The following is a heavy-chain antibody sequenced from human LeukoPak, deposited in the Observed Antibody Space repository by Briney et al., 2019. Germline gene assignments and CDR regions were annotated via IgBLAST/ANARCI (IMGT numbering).Heavy chain of an antibody. CDR3: ARVTYYYDSSGYYSPYYFDY. J-gene: IGHJ4*02. V-gene: IGHV4-59*01. D-gene: IGHD3-22*01. CDR1: GGSISSYY. Sequence: SETLSLTCTVSGGSISSYYWSWIRQPPGKGLERIGYIYYSGSTNYNPSLKSRVTISVDTSKNQFSLKLSSVTAADTAVYYCARVTYYYDSSGYYSPYYFDYWGQGTLVTVSS. CDR2: IYYSGST.